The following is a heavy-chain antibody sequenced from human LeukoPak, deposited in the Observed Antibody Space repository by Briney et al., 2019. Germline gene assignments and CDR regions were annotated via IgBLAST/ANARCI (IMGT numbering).Heavy chain of an antibody. Sequence: SETLSLTCTVSGGSINNYYWSWLRQPAGKGLDWIGRIYTSGSTNYSPSLKGRATMSVDTSKNRFSLKLRSVTAADTAIYYCARDSWTPATVNAFDIWGQGTMVTVSS. D-gene: IGHD4-17*01. CDR3: ARDSWTPATVNAFDI. V-gene: IGHV4-4*07. CDR2: IYTSGST. CDR1: GGSINNYY. J-gene: IGHJ3*02.